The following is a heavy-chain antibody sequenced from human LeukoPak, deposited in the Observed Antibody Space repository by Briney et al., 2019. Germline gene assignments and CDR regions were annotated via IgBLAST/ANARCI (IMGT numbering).Heavy chain of an antibody. CDR3: ATGYSSGWGPYYYYYMDV. CDR2: IIPILGIA. J-gene: IGHJ6*03. CDR1: GGTFSSYA. Sequence: SVKVSCKASGGTFSSYAISWVRQAPGQGLEWMGRIIPILGIANYAQKFQGRVAITADESTSTAYMELSSLRSEDTAVYYCATGYSSGWGPYYYYYMDVWGKGTTVTVSS. D-gene: IGHD6-19*01. V-gene: IGHV1-69*04.